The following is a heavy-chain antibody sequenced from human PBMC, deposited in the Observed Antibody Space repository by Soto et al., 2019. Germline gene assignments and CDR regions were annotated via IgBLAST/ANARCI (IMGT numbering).Heavy chain of an antibody. CDR2: VHSSGGT. CDR1: HGPITSGDYF. D-gene: IGHD2-15*01. V-gene: IGHV4-39*01. CDR3: ASVVVGATRQTGSDH. J-gene: IGHJ4*02. Sequence: SETLSLTCTVSHGPITSGDYFWAWIRQPPGKGLDFIGSVHSSGGTYYSPSLKSRASISIDKSKNQFSLKLTSVNAGDTAVYFCASVVVGATRQTGSDHWGQGTLVTVSS.